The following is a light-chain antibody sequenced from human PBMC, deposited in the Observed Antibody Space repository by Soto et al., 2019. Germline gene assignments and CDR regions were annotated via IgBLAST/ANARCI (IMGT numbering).Light chain of an antibody. J-gene: IGKJ1*01. CDR3: QQYCSSRT. Sequence: AIQISQSPSSLSASVGDRVTITCRASQGIRNDLGWYQQKPGKAPKLLIYTASNLQSGVPSRFSGSGSGTDFTLTISRLEPEDSAVYYCQQYCSSRTFGQGTKVDIK. CDR2: TAS. CDR1: QGIRND. V-gene: IGKV1-6*01.